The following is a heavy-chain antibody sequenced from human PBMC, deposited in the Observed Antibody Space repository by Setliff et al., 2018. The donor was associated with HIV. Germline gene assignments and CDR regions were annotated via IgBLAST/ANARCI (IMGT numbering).Heavy chain of an antibody. CDR2: ISSSGSTI. Sequence: PGGSLRLSCAASGFTFSGFWMTWVRQAPGKGLEWVSYISSSGSTIYYADSVKGRFTISRDNAKKSLYLQMNSLRAEDTAVYYCAREGGYGDSYWGQGTLVTVSS. V-gene: IGHV3-48*04. CDR3: AREGGYGDSY. D-gene: IGHD4-17*01. J-gene: IGHJ4*02. CDR1: GFTFSGFW.